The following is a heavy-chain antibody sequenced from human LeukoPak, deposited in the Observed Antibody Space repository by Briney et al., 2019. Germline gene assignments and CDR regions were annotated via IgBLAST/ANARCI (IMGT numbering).Heavy chain of an antibody. CDR2: ISGSGGST. J-gene: IGHJ4*02. Sequence: GGSLRLSCAASGFTFSSYAMSWVRQAPGKGVEWVSAISGSGGSTCYADSVKGRFTISRDNSKNTLYLQMNSLRAEDTAVYYCAKRDYYGSGSSYWGQGTLVTVSS. D-gene: IGHD3-10*01. CDR3: AKRDYYGSGSSY. CDR1: GFTFSSYA. V-gene: IGHV3-23*01.